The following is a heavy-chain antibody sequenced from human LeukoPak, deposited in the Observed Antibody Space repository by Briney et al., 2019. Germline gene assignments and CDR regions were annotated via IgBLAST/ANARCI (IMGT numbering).Heavy chain of an antibody. J-gene: IGHJ5*02. Sequence: SETLSLTCTVSGGSISSYYWSWIRQPPGKGLESIGTIYHSGSTYYNPSLKSRVTISVDTSKNRFSLKLNSVTAADTAVYYCARIYSSSWFLNWFDPWGQGTLVTVSS. CDR2: IYHSGST. D-gene: IGHD6-13*01. V-gene: IGHV4-59*08. CDR1: GGSISSYY. CDR3: ARIYSSSWFLNWFDP.